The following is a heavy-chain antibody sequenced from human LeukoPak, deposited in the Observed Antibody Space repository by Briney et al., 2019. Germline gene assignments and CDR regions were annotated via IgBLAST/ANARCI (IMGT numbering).Heavy chain of an antibody. CDR2: IYYSGNT. D-gene: IGHD3-10*01. V-gene: IGHV4-30-4*01. CDR3: ALYGSGSYNFDY. J-gene: IGHJ4*02. CDR1: GDSISSGDYY. Sequence: SETLSLTCTVSGDSISSGDYYWSWIRQPPEKGLEWIGYIYYSGNTYYNPSLKSRITISADMSKNQFSLQLSSVTAADTAIYYCALYGSGSYNFDYWGQGTLVTVSS.